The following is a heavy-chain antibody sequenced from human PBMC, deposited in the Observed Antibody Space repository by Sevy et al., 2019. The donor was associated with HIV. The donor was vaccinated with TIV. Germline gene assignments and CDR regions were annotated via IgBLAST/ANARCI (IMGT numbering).Heavy chain of an antibody. J-gene: IGHJ5*02. D-gene: IGHD6-19*01. CDR1: GYNFY. CDR2: VTPNSGAT. CDR3: AGLSLGWYNWFDP. Sequence: ASVKVSCKASGYNFYIHWVRQAPGQGLEWMGRVTPNSGATSYAQKFQDRVAMTMDTSINTAYMELSGLKSDDTAIYYCAGLSLGWYNWFDPWGQGTLVTVSS. V-gene: IGHV1-2*06.